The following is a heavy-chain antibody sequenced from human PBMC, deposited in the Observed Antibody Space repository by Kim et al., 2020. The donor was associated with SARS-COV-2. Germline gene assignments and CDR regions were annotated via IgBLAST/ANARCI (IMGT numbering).Heavy chain of an antibody. J-gene: IGHJ6*02. CDR1: GGSFSGYY. Sequence: SETLSLTCAVYGGSFSGYYWSWIRQPPGKGLEWIGEINHSGSTNYNPSLKSRVTISVDTSKNQFSLKLSSVTAADTAVYYCARVGFTSSGWYRDEGYYGMDVWGQGTTVTVSS. CDR2: INHSGST. V-gene: IGHV4-34*01. D-gene: IGHD6-19*01. CDR3: ARVGFTSSGWYRDEGYYGMDV.